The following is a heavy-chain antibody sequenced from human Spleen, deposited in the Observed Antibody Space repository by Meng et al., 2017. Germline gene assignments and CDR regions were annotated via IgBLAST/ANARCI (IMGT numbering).Heavy chain of an antibody. Sequence: GESLKISCAASGFTFSSYAMSWVRQAPGKGLEWVSAISGSGGSTYYADSVKGRFAISRDNSKNTLYLQMNSLRAEDTAVYYCAKTRYGDSREYFKHWGQGTLVTVSS. V-gene: IGHV3-23*01. J-gene: IGHJ1*01. CDR3: AKTRYGDSREYFKH. CDR2: ISGSGGST. D-gene: IGHD4-17*01. CDR1: GFTFSSYA.